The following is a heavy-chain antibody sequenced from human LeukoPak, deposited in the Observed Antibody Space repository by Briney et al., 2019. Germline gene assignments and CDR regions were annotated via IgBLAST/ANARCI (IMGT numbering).Heavy chain of an antibody. J-gene: IGHJ4*02. CDR3: AKGFGSGSYYNPFDY. CDR1: GFTFSSYA. V-gene: IGHV3-23*01. CDR2: ISGSGGST. Sequence: GGSLRLSCAASGFTFSSYAMSWVRQAPGKGLEWVSTISGSGGSTYYADSVKGRFTISRDNSKNTLYLQMNSLTAEDTAVYYCAKGFGSGSYYNPFDYWGQGTLVTVSS. D-gene: IGHD3-10*01.